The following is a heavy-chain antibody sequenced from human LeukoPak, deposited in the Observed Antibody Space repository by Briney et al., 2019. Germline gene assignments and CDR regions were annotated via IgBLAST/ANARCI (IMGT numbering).Heavy chain of an antibody. CDR1: GYSISSGYY. V-gene: IGHV4-38-2*01. D-gene: IGHD5-18*01. Sequence: SETLSLTCAVSGYSISSGYYWGWIRQPPGKGLEWIGGIYHSGSTYYNPSLKSRVPISVDTSKNQFSLKLRSVTAADTCVFYCARRDGYSYVFSSHYYMDVWGKGTTVTVSS. CDR2: IYHSGST. J-gene: IGHJ6*03. CDR3: ARRDGYSYVFSSHYYMDV.